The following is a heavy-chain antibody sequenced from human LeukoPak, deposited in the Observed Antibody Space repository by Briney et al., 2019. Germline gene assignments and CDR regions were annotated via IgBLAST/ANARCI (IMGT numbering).Heavy chain of an antibody. CDR1: RHSFTGYY. D-gene: IGHD5-12*01. J-gene: IGHJ4*02. V-gene: IGHV1-2*02. CDR2: INPYSGDT. CDR3: ARTNGGYEYN. Sequence: GDSVKVSCKASRHSFTGYYILWGPQAPGQGLAWMGWINPYSGDTTYAQKFQGRLTLTRDTSNSTAYMEVSRLKSDDTAVYYCARTNGGYEYNWGQGTRDIVSS.